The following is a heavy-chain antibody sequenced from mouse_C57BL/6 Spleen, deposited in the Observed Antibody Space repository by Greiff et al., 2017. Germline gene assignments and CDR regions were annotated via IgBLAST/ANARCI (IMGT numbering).Heavy chain of an antibody. Sequence: EVKLVESGGGLVKPGGSLKLSCAASGFTFSSYAMSWVRQTPEKRLEWVATISDGGSYTYYPDNVKGRFTISRDNAKNNLYLQMSHLKSEDTAMYYCAREGGTTAPHFDYWGQGTTLTVSS. V-gene: IGHV5-4*01. CDR3: AREGGTTAPHFDY. CDR2: ISDGGSYT. CDR1: GFTFSSYA. J-gene: IGHJ2*01. D-gene: IGHD1-2*01.